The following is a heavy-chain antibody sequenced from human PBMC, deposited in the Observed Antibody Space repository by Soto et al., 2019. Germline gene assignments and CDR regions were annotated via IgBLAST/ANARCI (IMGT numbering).Heavy chain of an antibody. V-gene: IGHV1-2*04. D-gene: IGHD6-13*01. CDR3: AREYSSSWYSRHYGMDV. CDR1: GYTFTGYY. J-gene: IGHJ6*02. CDR2: INPNSGGT. Sequence: GASVKVSCKASGYTFTGYYMHWVRQAPGQGLEWMGWINPNSGGTNYAQKFQGWVTMTRDTSISTAYMELSRLRSDDTAVYYCAREYSSSWYSRHYGMDVWGQGTTVTVSS.